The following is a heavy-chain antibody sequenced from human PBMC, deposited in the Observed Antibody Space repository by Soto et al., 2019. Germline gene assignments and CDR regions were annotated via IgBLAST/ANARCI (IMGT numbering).Heavy chain of an antibody. J-gene: IGHJ4*02. D-gene: IGHD3-22*01. CDR3: ARDLGYYESDGYFDY. CDR1: GFTFSDNY. V-gene: IGHV3-11*01. CDR2: ISSSGSII. Sequence: NPGGSLRLSCAASGFTFSDNYMSWIRQAPGKGLEWVSYISSSGSIIYYADSVKGRFTISRDNAKNSLYLQMNSLRAEDTAVYYCARDLGYYESDGYFDYWGQGALVTV.